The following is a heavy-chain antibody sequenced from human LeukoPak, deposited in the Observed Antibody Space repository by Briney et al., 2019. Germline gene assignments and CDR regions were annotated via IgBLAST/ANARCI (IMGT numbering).Heavy chain of an antibody. CDR1: GGTFSSYA. J-gene: IGHJ4*02. Sequence: AASVKVSCKASGGTFSSYAISWVRQAPGQGLEWMGGIIPIFGTANYAQKFQGRVTITADKSTSTAYMELSSLRSEDTAVYYCAIRPRWYSYGLGFDYWGQGTLVTVSS. V-gene: IGHV1-69*06. CDR2: IIPIFGTA. CDR3: AIRPRWYSYGLGFDY. D-gene: IGHD5-18*01.